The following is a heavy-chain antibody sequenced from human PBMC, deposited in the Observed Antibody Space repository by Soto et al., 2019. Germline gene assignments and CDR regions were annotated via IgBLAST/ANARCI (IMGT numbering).Heavy chain of an antibody. D-gene: IGHD2-8*02. J-gene: IGHJ6*02. CDR3: ARGYWAGGMDV. V-gene: IGHV3-53*01. CDR2: IYSDNKT. CDR1: GFTVSSNY. Sequence: EVQLVESGGGLIQSGGSLRLSCAASGFTVSSNYMNWVRQAPGKGLEWVSVIYSDNKTYYADSVKGRFNISRDKSKNTLYIQMNSLRAEDTAIYYCARGYWAGGMDVWGQGTTITVSS.